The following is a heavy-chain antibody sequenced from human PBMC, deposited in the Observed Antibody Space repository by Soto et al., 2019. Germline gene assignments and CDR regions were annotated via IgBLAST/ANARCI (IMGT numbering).Heavy chain of an antibody. J-gene: IGHJ4*02. D-gene: IGHD5-12*01. CDR3: ASYLDIVATIVSGYFDY. V-gene: IGHV4-39*01. CDR2: IYYSGST. Sequence: PSETLSLPCTGSGGSLSRSSYYWGWIRQPPGKGLEWIGSIYYSGSTYYNPSLKSRVTISVDTSENQFSLKLSSVTAADTAVYYCASYLDIVATIVSGYFDYRGQGTLDTGSS. CDR1: GGSLSRSSYY.